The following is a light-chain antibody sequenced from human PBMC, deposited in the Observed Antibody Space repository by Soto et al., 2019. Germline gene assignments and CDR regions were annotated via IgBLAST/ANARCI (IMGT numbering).Light chain of an antibody. J-gene: IGLJ3*02. Sequence: QSALTQPASASGSPGQSVTISCTGTSSDVGGYNYVSWYQQHPGKAPKLMIYDVSKRPSGVPDRFSGSKSGNTASLTVSGLQAEDEADYYCSSYAGSNNRWVFGGGTKVTVL. CDR1: SSDVGGYNY. CDR2: DVS. CDR3: SSYAGSNNRWV. V-gene: IGLV2-8*01.